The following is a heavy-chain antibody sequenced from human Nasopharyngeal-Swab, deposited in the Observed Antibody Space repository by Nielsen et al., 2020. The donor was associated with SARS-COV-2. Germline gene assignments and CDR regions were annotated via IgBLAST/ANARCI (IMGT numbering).Heavy chain of an antibody. J-gene: IGHJ4*02. D-gene: IGHD6-19*01. CDR3: ARDGGSGNFDY. Sequence: GGSLRPSCAASGFTFSSYEMNWVRQAPGKGLEWVSYISSSGSTIYYADSVKGRFTISRDNAKNSLYLQMNSLRAEDTAVYYCARDGGSGNFDYWGQGTLVTVSS. CDR1: GFTFSSYE. CDR2: ISSSGSTI. V-gene: IGHV3-48*03.